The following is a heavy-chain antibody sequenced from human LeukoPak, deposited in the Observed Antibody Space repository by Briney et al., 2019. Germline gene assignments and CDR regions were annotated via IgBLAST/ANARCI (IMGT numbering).Heavy chain of an antibody. D-gene: IGHD4-23*01. J-gene: IGHJ6*02. CDR2: ISWNSVNI. Sequence: GGSLRLSCKGSGFRFDDYPMHWVRQVPGKGLEWVSGISWNSVNIGYADSVKGRFTISRDNAKNSLYLEMKSLRAEDTALYYCAKDIGDYGGNLPANYYYYGMAVWGQGTTVTVSS. V-gene: IGHV3-9*01. CDR1: GFRFDDYP. CDR3: AKDIGDYGGNLPANYYYYGMAV.